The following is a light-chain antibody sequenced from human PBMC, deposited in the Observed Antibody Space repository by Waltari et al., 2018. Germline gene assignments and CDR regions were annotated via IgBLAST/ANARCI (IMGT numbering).Light chain of an antibody. Sequence: DIQMTQSPSSLSASVGDRVTITCRASQGVRNFLTWYQQEPGKAPKLLIYATSSLQTGVPSRFSGSGSGTDFTLSISSLQPEDFAIYFCQQGYMSPRTFGQGTKVEIK. CDR1: QGVRNF. CDR3: QQGYMSPRT. CDR2: ATS. V-gene: IGKV1-39*01. J-gene: IGKJ1*01.